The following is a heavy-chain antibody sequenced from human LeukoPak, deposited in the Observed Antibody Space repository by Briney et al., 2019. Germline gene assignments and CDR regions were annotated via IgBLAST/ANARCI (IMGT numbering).Heavy chain of an antibody. J-gene: IGHJ3*02. Sequence: GASVKVSCKASGYTFTGDYMHWVRQAPGQGVEWMGRINPISGGTNYAKKFQGRVTMTRDTSISTAYMEVSRVRWEDRAGYYCARGIAAAGTVDGAFYIWGQGTMVTVSS. CDR1: GYTFTGDY. D-gene: IGHD6-13*01. V-gene: IGHV1-2*06. CDR2: INPISGGT. CDR3: ARGIAAAGTVDGAFYI.